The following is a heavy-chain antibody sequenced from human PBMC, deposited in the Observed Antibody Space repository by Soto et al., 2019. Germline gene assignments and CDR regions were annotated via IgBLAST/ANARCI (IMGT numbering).Heavy chain of an antibody. D-gene: IGHD3-16*02. Sequence: GGSLRLSCAASGFTFSNAWMSWVRQAPGKGLEWVGRIKSKTDGGTTDYAAPVKGRFTISRDDSKNTLYLQMNSLKTEDTAVYYCTTAPTYYDYVWGSYREFDYWGQGALVTVSS. J-gene: IGHJ4*02. CDR2: IKSKTDGGTT. CDR1: GFTFSNAW. V-gene: IGHV3-15*01. CDR3: TTAPTYYDYVWGSYREFDY.